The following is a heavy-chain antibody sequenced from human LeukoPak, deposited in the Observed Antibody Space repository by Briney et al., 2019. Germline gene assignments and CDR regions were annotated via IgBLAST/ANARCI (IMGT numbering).Heavy chain of an antibody. CDR2: INPRGST. Sequence: PSETLSLTCAINGGSFSGYYVTWIRQAPGKGLELIGEINPRGSTIHNPSLKSRVTISLDTSKNQFSLKLSSVTAADTAVYYCARETKLLANPQYYFFMDVWGKGTTVTVSS. V-gene: IGHV4-34*01. D-gene: IGHD2-15*01. CDR3: ARETKLLANPQYYFFMDV. CDR1: GGSFSGYY. J-gene: IGHJ6*03.